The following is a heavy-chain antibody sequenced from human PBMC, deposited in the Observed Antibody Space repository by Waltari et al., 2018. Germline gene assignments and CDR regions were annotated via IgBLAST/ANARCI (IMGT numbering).Heavy chain of an antibody. D-gene: IGHD3-9*01. CDR2: INHRGST. CDR1: GGSFSGYY. V-gene: IGHV4-34*01. CDR3: ARGFPLRYFDWSRLTYCDY. J-gene: IGHJ4*02. Sequence: QVQLQQWGAGLLKPSETLSLTCAVYGGSFSGYYWSWIRQPPGKGLEWIGEINHRGSTNNNPSLKGRVTISVYTSKNQFSLKLSSVTAADTAVYYCARGFPLRYFDWSRLTYCDYWGQGTLVTVSS.